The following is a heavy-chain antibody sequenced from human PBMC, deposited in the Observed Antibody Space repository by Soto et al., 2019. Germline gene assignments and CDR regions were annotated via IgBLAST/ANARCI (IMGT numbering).Heavy chain of an antibody. CDR1: GGSISSYY. Sequence: PSETLSLTCTVSGGSISSYYWSWIRQPPGKGLEWIGYIYYSGSTNYNPSLKSRVTISVDTSKNQFSLKLSSVTAADTAVYYCARDLGGPNWFDPWGQGTLVTVSS. J-gene: IGHJ5*02. V-gene: IGHV4-59*01. D-gene: IGHD3-16*01. CDR2: IYYSGST. CDR3: ARDLGGPNWFDP.